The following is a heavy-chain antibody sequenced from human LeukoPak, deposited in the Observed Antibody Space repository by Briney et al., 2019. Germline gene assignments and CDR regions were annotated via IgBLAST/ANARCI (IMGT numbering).Heavy chain of an antibody. J-gene: IGHJ3*02. V-gene: IGHV4-59*12. CDR2: IYYSGST. CDR1: GGSLSSYY. CDR3: AREIGSGWFFDI. Sequence: SETLSLTCTVSGGSLSSYYWSWIRQPPGKGLEWIGYIYYSGSTNYNPSLTSRVTISVDRSKNQFSLKLSSVTAADTAVYYCAREIGSGWFFDIWGQGTMVTVSS. D-gene: IGHD6-19*01.